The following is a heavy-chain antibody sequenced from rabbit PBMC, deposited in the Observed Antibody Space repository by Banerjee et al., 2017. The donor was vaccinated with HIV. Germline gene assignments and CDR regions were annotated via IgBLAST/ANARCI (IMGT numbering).Heavy chain of an antibody. J-gene: IGHJ4*01. D-gene: IGHD5-1*01. CDR2: IDTGSGST. V-gene: IGHV1S45*01. CDR1: GFYFSSNA. Sequence: QEQLQESGGGLFQPGGSLTLTCKASGFYFSSNAMCWFRQAPGEGLEWIGCIDTGSGSTVYATWVNGRFTLYKTSSTAVTLQTTSGTAADAAAYFCARVWALWGPGTLVTVS. CDR3: ARVWAL.